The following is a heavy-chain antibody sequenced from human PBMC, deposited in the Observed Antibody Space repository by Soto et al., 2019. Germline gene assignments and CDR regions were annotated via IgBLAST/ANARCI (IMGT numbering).Heavy chain of an antibody. CDR2: IYYSGST. J-gene: IGHJ6*02. CDR3: ARDGTYYDILTGPKDGMDV. Sequence: PSETLSLTCTVSGCSISSSGYYCGWIRQPPGKGLEWIGSIYYSGSTYYNPSLKSRVTISVDTSKNEFSLKLSSVTAADTAVYYCARDGTYYDILTGPKDGMDVWGQGTTVTVSS. D-gene: IGHD3-9*01. V-gene: IGHV4-39*02. CDR1: GCSISSSGYY.